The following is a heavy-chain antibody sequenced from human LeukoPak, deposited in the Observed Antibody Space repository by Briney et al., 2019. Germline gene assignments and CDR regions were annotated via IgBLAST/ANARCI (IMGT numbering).Heavy chain of an antibody. Sequence: GGSPRLSCAASGFTFSSYGMSWVRQAPGKGLEWVSAISGSGGSTYYADSVKGRFTISRDNSKNTLYLQMTSLRAEDTALYYCAKDRIIVLPPAIAPVDYWGQGTLVTVSS. CDR2: ISGSGGST. D-gene: IGHD2-2*01. CDR3: AKDRIIVLPPAIAPVDY. CDR1: GFTFSSYG. J-gene: IGHJ4*02. V-gene: IGHV3-23*01.